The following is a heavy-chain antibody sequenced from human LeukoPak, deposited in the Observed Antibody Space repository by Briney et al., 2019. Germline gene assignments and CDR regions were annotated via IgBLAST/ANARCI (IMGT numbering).Heavy chain of an antibody. CDR2: IYPDDSDA. D-gene: IGHD2-2*01. CDR1: GYILSTYW. CDR3: ARQGYCSSTSCYVDF. V-gene: IGHV5-51*01. J-gene: IGHJ4*02. Sequence: GESLKISCKGSGYILSTYWLAWVRQMPGKGLEWVGIIYPDDSDARYRPSFQGQVTISADKSISTAYLQWSSLKASDTAMYYCARQGYCSSTSCYVDFWGQGTLVTVSS.